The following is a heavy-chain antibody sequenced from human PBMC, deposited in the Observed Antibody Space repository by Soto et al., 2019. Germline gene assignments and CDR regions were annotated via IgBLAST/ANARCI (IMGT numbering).Heavy chain of an antibody. V-gene: IGHV3-30-3*01. Sequence: QVQLVESGGGVVQPGRSLRLSCAASGFTFSSYAMHWVRQAPGKGLEWVAVISYDGSNKYYADSVKGRFTISRDNSKNTLYLQMNSLRAEDTAVYYCARAQGPIVGATDFDYWGQGTLVTVSS. J-gene: IGHJ4*02. CDR1: GFTFSSYA. CDR3: ARAQGPIVGATDFDY. D-gene: IGHD1-26*01. CDR2: ISYDGSNK.